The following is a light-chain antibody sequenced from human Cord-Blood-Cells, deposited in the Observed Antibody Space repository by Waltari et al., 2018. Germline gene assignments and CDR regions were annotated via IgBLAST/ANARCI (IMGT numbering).Light chain of an antibody. CDR2: DAS. CDR1: QSVSSY. CDR3: QQRSNWLT. J-gene: IGKJ4*01. V-gene: IGKV3-11*01. Sequence: EIVFTQSPATLSLSPGDRATLYCSASQSVSSYLAWYQQQPGQAPLLLIYDASNRATGIPARFSGSGYGADFTLTISSREPEDCAVDYCQQRSNWLTFGGGTKVEIK.